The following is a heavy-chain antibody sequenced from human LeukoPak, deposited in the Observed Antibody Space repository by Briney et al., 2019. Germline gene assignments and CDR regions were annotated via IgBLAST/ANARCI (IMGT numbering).Heavy chain of an antibody. CDR1: GFTFSYYT. D-gene: IGHD3-22*01. CDR3: ARIYDSSAYFFDY. V-gene: IGHV3-21*05. J-gene: IGHJ4*02. Sequence: GGSLRLSCAASGFTFSYYTMHWVRQAPGKGLEWVSYISSTSTYTNYADSVKGRFTISRDNAKNSLYLQMNSLRAEDTAVYYCARIYDSSAYFFDYWGQGTLVTVSS. CDR2: ISSTSTYT.